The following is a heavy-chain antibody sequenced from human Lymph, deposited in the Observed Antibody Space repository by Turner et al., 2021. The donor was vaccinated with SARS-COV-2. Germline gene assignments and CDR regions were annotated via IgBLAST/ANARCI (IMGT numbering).Heavy chain of an antibody. D-gene: IGHD4-17*01. V-gene: IGHV3-21*01. CDR1: GVTFSTYS. J-gene: IGHJ4*02. Sequence: EVQLVESGVGLVKPGWSLRLSCAASGVTFSTYSMNLVRQAPGKGLEWSSCISSSSSYIYYADSVKGRCTISRDDAKNSLYLQMNSLRAEDTAVYYCARDIPTTADYFDYWGQGTLVTVSS. CDR2: ISSSSSYI. CDR3: ARDIPTTADYFDY.